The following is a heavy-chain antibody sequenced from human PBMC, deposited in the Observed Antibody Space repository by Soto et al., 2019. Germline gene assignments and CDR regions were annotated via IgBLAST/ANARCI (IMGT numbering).Heavy chain of an antibody. Sequence: SETLSLTCTVSGGSVSSDSYYWSWIRQPPGKGLEWIGYIYYSGSTNYNPSLKSRVTISVDTSKNQFSLKLSSVTAADTAVYYCARMGIRQKNCFDPWGQGTLVTV. J-gene: IGHJ5*02. CDR1: GGSVSSDSYY. CDR2: IYYSGST. CDR3: ARMGIRQKNCFDP. D-gene: IGHD1-20*01. V-gene: IGHV4-61*01.